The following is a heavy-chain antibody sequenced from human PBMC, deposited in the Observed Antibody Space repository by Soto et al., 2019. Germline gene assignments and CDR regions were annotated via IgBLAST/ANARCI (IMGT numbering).Heavy chain of an antibody. V-gene: IGHV3-30-3*01. CDR2: ISHDGINK. CDR3: ARDMYSSDYFVKWFEP. CDR1: GFSFSSYA. J-gene: IGHJ5*02. D-gene: IGHD6-19*01. Sequence: QVRLLESGGGVVQPGRSLRLSCTASGFSFSSYAMYWFRQPPGKGLEWVAVISHDGINKHYAYSVKGRVTVSRDNSNHSLDLQLNSLRGEDTAMYYCARDMYSSDYFVKWFEPWGQGTLVTVSS.